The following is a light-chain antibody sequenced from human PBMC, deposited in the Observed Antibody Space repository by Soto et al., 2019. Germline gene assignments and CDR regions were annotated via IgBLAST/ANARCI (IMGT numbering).Light chain of an antibody. J-gene: IGKJ2*01. CDR2: DAS. CDR1: QDINNS. V-gene: IGKV1-33*01. Sequence: DLQMTQSPSSLAASVGDRVTITCQASQDINNSLNWYHQKPGKAPKLLIYDASILVTGVPSRFSGRGSGTEFILTITSLQPDDFGTYYCQHYDNHPYLHTFGQGTKLESK. CDR3: QHYDNHPYLHT.